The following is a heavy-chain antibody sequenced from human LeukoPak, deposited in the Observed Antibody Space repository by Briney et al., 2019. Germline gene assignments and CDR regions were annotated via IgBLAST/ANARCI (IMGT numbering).Heavy chain of an antibody. Sequence: PGGSLRLSCAASGFTFSNYSMNWVRQAPGKGLEWVSSISNSSKYIYYADSVKGRFTISRDNAKNSLYLQMNSLRAGDTAVYYCARVKSRGDYVFDYWGQGTLVTVSS. CDR1: GFTFSNYS. CDR3: ARVKSRGDYVFDY. V-gene: IGHV3-21*01. CDR2: ISNSSKYI. D-gene: IGHD4-17*01. J-gene: IGHJ4*02.